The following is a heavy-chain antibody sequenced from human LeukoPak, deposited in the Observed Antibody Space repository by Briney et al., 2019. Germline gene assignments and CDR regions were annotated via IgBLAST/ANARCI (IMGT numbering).Heavy chain of an antibody. Sequence: SETLSLTCTVSGGSISSSSYYWGWIRQPPGKGLEWIGSIYYSGSTYYNPSLKSRVTISVDTSKNQFSLKLSSVTAADTAVYYCARVKISAFMVSYYFDYWGQGTLVTVSS. CDR2: IYYSGST. J-gene: IGHJ4*02. CDR3: ARVKISAFMVSYYFDY. V-gene: IGHV4-39*01. D-gene: IGHD2-8*01. CDR1: GGSISSSSYY.